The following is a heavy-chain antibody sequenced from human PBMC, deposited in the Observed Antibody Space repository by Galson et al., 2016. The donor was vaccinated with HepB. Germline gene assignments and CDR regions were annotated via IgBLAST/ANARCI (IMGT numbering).Heavy chain of an antibody. D-gene: IGHD1/OR15-1a*01. CDR3: AWNTGGVGPFDF. V-gene: IGHV4-38-2*02. J-gene: IGHJ3*01. CDR1: GYSIRSGFY. Sequence: SETLSLTCTVSGYSIRSGFYWGWIRQPPGKGLEWIGIIYHSGSTYYNPSLKSRAIISVDTSKNQFSLRLSSVTAADTAIYFCAWNTGGVGPFDFWGQGTMVTVFS. CDR2: IYHSGST.